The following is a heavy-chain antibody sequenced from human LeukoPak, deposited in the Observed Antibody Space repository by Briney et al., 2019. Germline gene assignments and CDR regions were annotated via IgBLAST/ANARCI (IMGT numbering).Heavy chain of an antibody. CDR1: GFTFSSYS. V-gene: IGHV3-21*01. CDR3: AKEDGSGSYPYDY. Sequence: GGSLRLSCAASGFTFSSYSMNWVRQAPGKGLEWVSSISSSSSYIYYADSVKGRFTISRDNAKNSLYLQMNSLRAEDTAVYYCAKEDGSGSYPYDYWGQGTLVTVSS. CDR2: ISSSSSYI. D-gene: IGHD3-10*01. J-gene: IGHJ4*02.